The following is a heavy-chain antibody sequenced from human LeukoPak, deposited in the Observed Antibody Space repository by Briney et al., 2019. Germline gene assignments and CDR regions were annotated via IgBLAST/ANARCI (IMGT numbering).Heavy chain of an antibody. CDR2: INPNSGGT. Sequence: ASVKVSCKASGYTFTGYYMHWVRQAPGQGLEWMGRINPNSGGTNYAQKFQGRVTMTRDTSISTAYMELSRPRSDDTAVYYCARRYSSGWYMNWGQGTLVTVPS. J-gene: IGHJ4*02. CDR3: ARRYSSGWYMN. V-gene: IGHV1-2*06. D-gene: IGHD6-19*01. CDR1: GYTFTGYY.